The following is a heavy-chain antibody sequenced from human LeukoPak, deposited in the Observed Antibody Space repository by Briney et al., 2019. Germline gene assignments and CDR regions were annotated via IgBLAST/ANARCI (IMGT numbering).Heavy chain of an antibody. D-gene: IGHD2-2*01. CDR2: ISSSGSTI. CDR1: GFTFSDYY. Sequence: GGSLRLSCAASGFTFSDYYMSWIRQAPGKGLEWVSYISSSGSTIYHADSVKGRFTISRDNAKNSLYLQMNSLRAEDTAVYYCARDLSRGGWRYQLDAFDIWGQGTMVTVSS. V-gene: IGHV3-11*04. J-gene: IGHJ3*02. CDR3: ARDLSRGGWRYQLDAFDI.